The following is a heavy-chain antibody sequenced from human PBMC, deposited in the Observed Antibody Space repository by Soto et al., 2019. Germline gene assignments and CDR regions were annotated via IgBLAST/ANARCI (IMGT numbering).Heavy chain of an antibody. J-gene: IGHJ3*02. CDR2: ISYDGINK. Sequence: QVQLVESGGGVIQPGRSLRLSCAASGFTFSSYAMHWVRQAPGKGLEWVAVISYDGINKYYADSVKGRFTVSRDNSQNTLDLQMNSLRAEDTAAYYCAKRKSNGREADAFDIWGQGTMVIVSS. CDR3: AKRKSNGREADAFDI. D-gene: IGHD2-8*01. CDR1: GFTFSSYA. V-gene: IGHV3-30*18.